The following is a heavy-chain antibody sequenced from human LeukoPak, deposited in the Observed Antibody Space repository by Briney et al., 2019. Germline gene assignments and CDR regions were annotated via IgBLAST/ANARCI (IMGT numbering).Heavy chain of an antibody. V-gene: IGHV3-30*03. CDR1: EITFRNYG. CDR3: ARDLVSSSSSRDYYYAVDV. CDR2: ISYDGGNQ. J-gene: IGHJ6*02. D-gene: IGHD6-6*01. Sequence: GGSLRLSCAASEITFRNYGMYWVRQAPGKGLEWVALISYDGGNQYYADSVKGRFTISRDNSKNTLYLQMNSLRAEDTAVYYCARDLVSSSSSRDYYYAVDVWGQGTTVTVSS.